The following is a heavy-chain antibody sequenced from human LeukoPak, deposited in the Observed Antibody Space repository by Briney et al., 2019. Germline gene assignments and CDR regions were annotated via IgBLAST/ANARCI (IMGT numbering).Heavy chain of an antibody. CDR1: GGTFSGYA. CDR2: IIPILGIA. Sequence: SVRVSCKASGGTFSGYAISWVRQAPGQGLEWMGRIIPILGIANYAQKFQGRVTITADKSTSTAYMELSSLRSEDTAVYYCAAYYYDSSGYYSFDYWGQGTLVTVSS. J-gene: IGHJ4*02. CDR3: AAYYYDSSGYYSFDY. V-gene: IGHV1-69*04. D-gene: IGHD3-22*01.